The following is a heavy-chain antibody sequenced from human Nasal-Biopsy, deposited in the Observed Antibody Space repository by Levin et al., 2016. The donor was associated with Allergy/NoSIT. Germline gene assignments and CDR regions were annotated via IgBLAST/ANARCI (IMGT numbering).Heavy chain of an antibody. D-gene: IGHD4-11*01. Sequence: GGSLRLSCAASGFTFDKYAMSWVRQAPGKGLEWVSAIGASGGGTYYADSVKGRFTISRDNSKNTLYLQMNTLTAEDTAVYYCAKGFTVTGPPYWGQGTLVTVSS. CDR2: IGASGGGT. V-gene: IGHV3-23*01. J-gene: IGHJ4*02. CDR1: GFTFDKYA. CDR3: AKGFTVTGPPY.